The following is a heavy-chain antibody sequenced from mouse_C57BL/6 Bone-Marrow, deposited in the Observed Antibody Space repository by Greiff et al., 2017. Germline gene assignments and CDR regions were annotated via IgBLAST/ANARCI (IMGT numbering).Heavy chain of an antibody. CDR1: GYAFTNYL. V-gene: IGHV1-54*01. Sequence: VQLQQSGAELARPGTSVKVSCKASGYAFTNYLIEWVKQRTGQGLEWIGVINPGSGGTNYNEKFKGKATLTADKSSSTADMQISSLTSEDSAVDFCARYDRGYFDYGGQGTTITVS. CDR3: ARYDRGYFDY. J-gene: IGHJ2*01. D-gene: IGHD2-14*01. CDR2: INPGSGGT.